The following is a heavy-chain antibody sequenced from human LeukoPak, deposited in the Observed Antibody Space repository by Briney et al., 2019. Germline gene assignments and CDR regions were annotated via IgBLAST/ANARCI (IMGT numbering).Heavy chain of an antibody. CDR3: ARDSRLACSDY. CDR2: ISSNGGST. D-gene: IGHD3-3*02. V-gene: IGHV3-64*01. CDR1: GFTFSSYA. Sequence: GGSLRLSCAASGFTFSSYAMHWVRQALGKGLEYVSAISSNGGSTYYANSVKGRFTISRDNSKNTLYLQMGSLRAEDMAVYYCARDSRLACSDYWGQGTLVTVSS. J-gene: IGHJ4*02.